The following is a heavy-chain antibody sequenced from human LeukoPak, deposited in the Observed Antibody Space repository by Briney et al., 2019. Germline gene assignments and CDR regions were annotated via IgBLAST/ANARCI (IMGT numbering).Heavy chain of an antibody. Sequence: SVKVSCKASGGTLSSYAISWVRQAPGQGLEWMGRIIPIFGTANYAQKFQGRVTITTDEPTSTAYMELSSLRSEDTAVYYCARQGVQPSYYDSSGTGLYFDYWGQGTLVTVSS. V-gene: IGHV1-69*05. CDR3: ARQGVQPSYYDSSGTGLYFDY. CDR2: IIPIFGTA. D-gene: IGHD3-22*01. CDR1: GGTLSSYA. J-gene: IGHJ4*02.